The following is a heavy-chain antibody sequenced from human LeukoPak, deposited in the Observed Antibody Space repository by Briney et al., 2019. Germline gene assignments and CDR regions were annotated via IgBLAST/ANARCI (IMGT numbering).Heavy chain of an antibody. CDR2: IYYSGST. J-gene: IGHJ4*02. Sequence: SETLSLTCTVSGGSISSSSYYWGWIRQPPGKGLEWIGSIYYSGSTYYNPSLKSRVTISVDTSNNQFSLKLSSVTAADTAVYYCARHRTGSSGWYGGPYYFDYWGQGTLVTVSS. V-gene: IGHV4-39*01. CDR1: GGSISSSSYY. CDR3: ARHRTGSSGWYGGPYYFDY. D-gene: IGHD6-19*01.